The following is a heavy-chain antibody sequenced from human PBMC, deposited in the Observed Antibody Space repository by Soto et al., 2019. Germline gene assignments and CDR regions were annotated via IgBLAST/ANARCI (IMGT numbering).Heavy chain of an antibody. V-gene: IGHV3-13*01. D-gene: IGHD3-10*01. Sequence: GGSLRLSCAASGYTFRSYDMHWVRQVTGKGLEWVSVIGSAGDSNYAPSVKGRFTISRENAKNSLYLQMNSLRAGDTAVYYCARGSKGTYGMDVWGQGXTVTVYS. J-gene: IGHJ6*02. CDR2: IGSAGDS. CDR1: GYTFRSYD. CDR3: ARGSKGTYGMDV.